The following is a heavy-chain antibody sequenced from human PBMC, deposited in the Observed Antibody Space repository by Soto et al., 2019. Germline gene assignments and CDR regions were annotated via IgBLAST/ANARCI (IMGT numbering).Heavy chain of an antibody. CDR1: GGSISSYY. J-gene: IGHJ4*02. CDR2: IYYSGST. Sequence: SETLSLTCTVSGGSISSYYWSWIRQPPGKGLEWIGYIYYSGSTNYNPSLKSRVTISVDTSKNQFSLKLSSVTAADTAVYYCARQRYCSSTSCLEIDYWGQGTLVTVSS. D-gene: IGHD2-2*01. CDR3: ARQRYCSSTSCLEIDY. V-gene: IGHV4-59*08.